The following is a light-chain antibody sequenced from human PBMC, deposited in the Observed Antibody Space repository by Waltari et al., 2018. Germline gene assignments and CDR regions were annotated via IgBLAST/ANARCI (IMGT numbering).Light chain of an antibody. J-gene: IGLJ2*01. CDR3: SSRDSSASHVL. V-gene: IGLV3-19*01. CDR2: GKN. Sequence: SSELTQDPAVSVALGQTVRITCQGARLRNPYPSWYQQKSGQAPILVLFGKNKRPSGIPDRFSGYNSETTTSLTITGAQAEDEADYYCSSRDSSASHVLFAGGTKLTVL. CDR1: RLRNPY.